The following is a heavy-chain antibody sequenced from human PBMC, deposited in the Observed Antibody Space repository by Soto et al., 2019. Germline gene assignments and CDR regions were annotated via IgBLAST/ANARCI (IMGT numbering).Heavy chain of an antibody. Sequence: GASVNVSCKSSGGTFSSYSISWVRQAPGQGLEWMGGIIPIFGTANYAQKFQGRVTITADKSTSTAYMELSSLRSEDTAVYYCARDPREPRAYYYYGMDVWGQGTTVTVSS. CDR2: IIPIFGTA. J-gene: IGHJ6*02. CDR3: ARDPREPRAYYYYGMDV. V-gene: IGHV1-69*06. D-gene: IGHD1-1*01. CDR1: GGTFSSYS.